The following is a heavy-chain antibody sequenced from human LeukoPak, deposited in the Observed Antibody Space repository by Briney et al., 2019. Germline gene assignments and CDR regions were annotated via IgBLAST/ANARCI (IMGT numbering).Heavy chain of an antibody. V-gene: IGHV1-2*02. J-gene: IGHJ3*02. D-gene: IGHD6-13*01. CDR3: ARGMPPAGRSAFDI. Sequence: GASVKVSCKASGYTFTAYYLHWVRQAPGQGLQWMGWINPNSGDTNYAQSFQGRVTLTWDTSSSTGYMELTWLRSDDTAVYHYARGMPPAGRSAFDIWGQGTMVTVSP. CDR2: INPNSGDT. CDR1: GYTFTAYY.